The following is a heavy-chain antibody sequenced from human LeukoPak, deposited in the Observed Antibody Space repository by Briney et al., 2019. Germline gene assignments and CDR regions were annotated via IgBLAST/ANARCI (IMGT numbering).Heavy chain of an antibody. Sequence: SVKVSCKVSGYTLTELSMHWVRQAPGKGLEWMGGFDPEDGETIYAQKFQGRVTMTEDTSTDTAYMELSSLRSEDTAVYYCATDLIYGSGFRDYYYYYGMDVWGQGTTVTVSS. V-gene: IGHV1-24*01. CDR2: FDPEDGET. CDR1: GYTLTELS. CDR3: ATDLIYGSGFRDYYYYYGMDV. J-gene: IGHJ6*02. D-gene: IGHD3-10*01.